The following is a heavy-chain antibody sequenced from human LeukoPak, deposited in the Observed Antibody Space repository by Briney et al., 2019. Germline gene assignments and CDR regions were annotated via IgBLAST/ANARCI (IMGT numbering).Heavy chain of an antibody. Sequence: GGSLRLSCGASGFTFSNHWMHWVRQVPGKGLVWVSRIDGGGSSTSYADSVKGRFSISRDNGENTLYLQMNSLRVEDTAVYYCARGPGSSGGAYVGDYWGHGTLVTVSP. CDR2: IDGGGSST. D-gene: IGHD3-22*01. J-gene: IGHJ4*01. CDR1: GFTFSNHW. V-gene: IGHV3-74*01. CDR3: ARGPGSSGGAYVGDY.